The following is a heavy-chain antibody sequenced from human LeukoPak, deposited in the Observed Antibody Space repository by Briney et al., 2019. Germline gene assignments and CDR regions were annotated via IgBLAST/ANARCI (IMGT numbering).Heavy chain of an antibody. J-gene: IGHJ5*02. Sequence: SETLSLTCTVSRGSISSYSWNWIRQPPGKGLEWIGYIYYSGSTNYNPSLKSRVTISVDTFKNQFSLKLSSVTAADTAVYYCASLGYCSGGSCYSDGWFDPWGQGTLVTVSS. CDR2: IYYSGST. CDR1: RGSISSYS. V-gene: IGHV4-59*01. D-gene: IGHD2-15*01. CDR3: ASLGYCSGGSCYSDGWFDP.